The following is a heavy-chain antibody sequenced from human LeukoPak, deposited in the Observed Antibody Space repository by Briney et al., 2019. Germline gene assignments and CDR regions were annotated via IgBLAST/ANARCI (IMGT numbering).Heavy chain of an antibody. V-gene: IGHV3-7*01. CDR3: ARAVLIAAAGGAWFDP. CDR2: IQEDGKKE. CDR1: GFTFTKFW. D-gene: IGHD6-13*01. J-gene: IGHJ5*02. Sequence: GESLRLSCEASGFTFTKFWMSWVRQAPGKGLEWVANIQEDGKKENYVDSVKGRFTISRDNAKNSLYLQMNSLRAEDTAVYYCARAVLIAAAGGAWFDPWGQGTLVTVSS.